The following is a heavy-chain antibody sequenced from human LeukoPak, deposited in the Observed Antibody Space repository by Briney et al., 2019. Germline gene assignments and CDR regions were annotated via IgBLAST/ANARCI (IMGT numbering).Heavy chain of an antibody. V-gene: IGHV1-2*06. Sequence: GASVKVSCKASGYTFTGYYMHWVRQAPGQGLEWMGRINPNSGGTNYAQKFQGRVTKTRDTSISTAYMELSRLRSDDTAVYYCARALTVTTSVKNYWGQGTLVTVSS. D-gene: IGHD4-17*01. J-gene: IGHJ4*02. CDR2: INPNSGGT. CDR1: GYTFTGYY. CDR3: ARALTVTTSVKNY.